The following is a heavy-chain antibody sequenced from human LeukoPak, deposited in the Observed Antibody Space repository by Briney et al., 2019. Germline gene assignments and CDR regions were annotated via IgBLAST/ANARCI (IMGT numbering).Heavy chain of an antibody. Sequence: PGGSLRLSCADSGYTFCSYAMSWVRQAPGKGLEWVSAISGSGGSTYYADSVKGRFTISRDNSKNTLYLQMNSLRAEDRAVYYCAKAPSYYYGSGSYYNDYYYYYGMDVWGKGTTVTVSS. CDR3: AKAPSYYYGSGSYYNDYYYYYGMDV. V-gene: IGHV3-23*01. CDR2: ISGSGGST. CDR1: GYTFCSYA. D-gene: IGHD3-10*01. J-gene: IGHJ6*04.